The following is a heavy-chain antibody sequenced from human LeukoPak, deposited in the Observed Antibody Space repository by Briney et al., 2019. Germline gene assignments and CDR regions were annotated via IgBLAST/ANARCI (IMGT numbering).Heavy chain of an antibody. D-gene: IGHD5-12*01. V-gene: IGHV5-51*01. CDR3: ARVRYSGYDQADY. CDR1: GYSFTSYW. CDR2: IDPGDSDT. J-gene: IGHJ4*02. Sequence: GESLKICCKGSGYSFTSYWIGWVRQMSGKGLEWMGIIDPGDSDTRYSPSLQGQVTISADKSISTAYLQWSSLKASDTGIYYCARVRYSGYDQADYWGQGTLVTVSS.